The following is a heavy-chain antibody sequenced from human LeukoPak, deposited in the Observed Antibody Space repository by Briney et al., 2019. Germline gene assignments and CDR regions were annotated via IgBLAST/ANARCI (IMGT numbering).Heavy chain of an antibody. J-gene: IGHJ4*02. CDR1: GFTFSSYW. V-gene: IGHV3-7*01. Sequence: GGSLRLSCAASGFTFSSYWMSWVRQAPGKGLEWVSNKKQDGSEKYYVDSVKGRFTISRDNAKNSLYLQMNGLRAEDTAVYYCASEGNYDFWSGNDYWGQGTLVTVSS. D-gene: IGHD3-3*01. CDR2: KKQDGSEK. CDR3: ASEGNYDFWSGNDY.